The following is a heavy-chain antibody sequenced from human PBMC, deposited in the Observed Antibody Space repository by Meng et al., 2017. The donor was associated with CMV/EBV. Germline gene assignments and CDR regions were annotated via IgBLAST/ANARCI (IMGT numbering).Heavy chain of an antibody. D-gene: IGHD2-2*01. Sequence: SETLSLTCTVSGGSISSSSYYWGWIRQPPGKGLEWIGSIYYSGSTYYNPSLKSRVTISVDTSKNQFSLKLSSVTAADTAVYYCARAPKTYSSSTSCSFHWFDPWGQGTLVTVSS. V-gene: IGHV4-39*07. J-gene: IGHJ5*02. CDR2: IYYSGST. CDR1: GGSISSSSYY. CDR3: ARAPKTYSSSTSCSFHWFDP.